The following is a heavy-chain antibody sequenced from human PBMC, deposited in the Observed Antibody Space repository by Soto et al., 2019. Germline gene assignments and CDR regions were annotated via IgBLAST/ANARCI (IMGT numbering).Heavy chain of an antibody. CDR2: INPNSGGT. CDR3: ARDSDYYDSSPFDY. J-gene: IGHJ4*02. V-gene: IGHV1-2*02. CDR1: GYTFTGYY. Sequence: GASVKVSFKASGYTFTGYYMHWGRQAPGQGLEWMGWINPNSGGTNYAQKFQGRVTMTRDTSISTAYMELSRLRSDDTAVYYCARDSDYYDSSPFDYWGQGTLVTVSS. D-gene: IGHD3-22*01.